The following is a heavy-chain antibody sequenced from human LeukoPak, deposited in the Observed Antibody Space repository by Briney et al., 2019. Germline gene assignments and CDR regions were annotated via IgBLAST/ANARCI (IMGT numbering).Heavy chain of an antibody. J-gene: IGHJ3*02. D-gene: IGHD1-14*01. Sequence: SETLSLTCTVSGGSISSYYWSWIRQPPGKGLEWIGYIYYSGSTNYNPSLKSRVTISVDTSKNPSSLNLSSGTAADSAVYYCGSPRNKGAFDIWGQGTMVTVSS. V-gene: IGHV4-59*08. CDR3: GSPRNKGAFDI. CDR2: IYYSGST. CDR1: GGSISSYY.